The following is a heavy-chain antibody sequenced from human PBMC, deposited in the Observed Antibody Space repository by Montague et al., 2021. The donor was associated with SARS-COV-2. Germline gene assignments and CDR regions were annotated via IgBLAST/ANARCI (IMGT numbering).Heavy chain of an antibody. J-gene: IGHJ2*01. V-gene: IGHV4-59*01. CDR2: IYYSGST. Sequence: SETLSLTCTVSGVSISSYYWDWIRQSPGKGLEWIGYIYYSGSTKYNPSLKSRVTISVDTSKSQMSLRLNSVTVADTAVYYCAGDSGRFWHFDLWGRGTLVTVSS. CDR1: GVSISSYY. D-gene: IGHD6-19*01. CDR3: AGDSGRFWHFDL.